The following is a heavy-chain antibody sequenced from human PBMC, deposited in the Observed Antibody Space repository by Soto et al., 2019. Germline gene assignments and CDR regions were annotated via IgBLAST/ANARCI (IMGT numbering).Heavy chain of an antibody. J-gene: IGHJ4*02. Sequence: QVQLVESGGGVVQPGRSLRLSCAASGFTFSSYAMHWVRQAPGTGLEWVAVISYDGSKKYYADSVKGRFTISRDNSKNTLYLQMIRLRAGDTAVYYGARMYGDYRQYFDYWGQETLVTVSS. CDR2: ISYDGSKK. CDR1: GFTFSSYA. D-gene: IGHD4-17*01. V-gene: IGHV3-30-3*01. CDR3: ARMYGDYRQYFDY.